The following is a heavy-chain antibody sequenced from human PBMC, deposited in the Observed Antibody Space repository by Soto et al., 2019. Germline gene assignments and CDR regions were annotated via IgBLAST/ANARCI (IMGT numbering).Heavy chain of an antibody. J-gene: IGHJ4*02. Sequence: SETLSLTCTVSGGSISSGDYYWSWIRQPPGKGLEWIGYIYYSGSTYYNPSLKSRVTISVDTSKNQFSLKLSSVTAADTAVYYCARVKGVYSSSFDFDYWGQGTLVTVSS. D-gene: IGHD6-13*01. V-gene: IGHV4-30-4*01. CDR2: IYYSGST. CDR3: ARVKGVYSSSFDFDY. CDR1: GGSISSGDYY.